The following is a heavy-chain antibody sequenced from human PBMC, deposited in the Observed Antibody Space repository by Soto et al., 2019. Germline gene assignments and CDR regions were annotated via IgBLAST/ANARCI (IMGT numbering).Heavy chain of an antibody. CDR1: GDSVRNQY. CDR3: ARTLDYGHMDV. V-gene: IGHV4-4*09. D-gene: IGHD3-16*01. J-gene: IGHJ6*03. CDR2: IYRSGST. Sequence: QVQMQESGPGLVKPSETLSLTCTVSGDSVRNQYWSWIRRPPGRGLEWIGYIYRSGSTKYNPSPKSRLTISVDTSKNQFSLKLSSVTAADTAVYYCARTLDYGHMDVWGKGTTVTVSS.